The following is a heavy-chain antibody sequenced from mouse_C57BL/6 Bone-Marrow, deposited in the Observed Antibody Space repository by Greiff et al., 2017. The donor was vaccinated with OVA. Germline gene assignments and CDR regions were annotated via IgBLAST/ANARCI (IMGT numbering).Heavy chain of an antibody. D-gene: IGHD2-3*01. CDR1: GFSFNPYA. CDR3: VRHDVYWYFDV. J-gene: IGHJ1*03. V-gene: IGHV10-1*01. Sequence: EVKLMESGGGLVQPKGSLKLSCAASGFSFNPYAMNWVRQAPGKGLEWVARIRSKSNNYATYYADSVKDRFTISRDNSESMLYLQMNNLKTEDTAMYYCVRHDVYWYFDVWGTGTTVTVSS. CDR2: IRSKSNNYAT.